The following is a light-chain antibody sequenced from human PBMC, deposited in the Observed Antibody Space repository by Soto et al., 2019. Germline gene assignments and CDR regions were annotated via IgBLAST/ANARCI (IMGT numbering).Light chain of an antibody. CDR2: EVS. CDR3: NSYTTTSTYA. V-gene: IGLV2-14*01. Sequence: SVLTRPASVSGSPGQSITISCTGTSTDIGSYNYVSWYQQHPGKAPKLMIYEVSNRPSGVSNRFSGSKSGNTASLTISGLQAEDEADYYCNSYTTTSTYAFGTGTKVTVL. J-gene: IGLJ1*01. CDR1: STDIGSYNY.